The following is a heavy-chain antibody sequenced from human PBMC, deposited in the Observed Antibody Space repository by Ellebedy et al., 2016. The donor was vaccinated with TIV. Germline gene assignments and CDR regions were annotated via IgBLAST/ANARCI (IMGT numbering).Heavy chain of an antibody. CDR3: ARAWGGESTNWYFDL. Sequence: PGGSLRLSFAAPGFTFSSYGMHWVRQAPGKGMEWVAVIWYDGSNKYYADSVKGRFTISRDNSKNTLYLQMNSMRAEDTAVYYCARAWGGESTNWYFDLWGRGTLVTVSS. V-gene: IGHV3-33*01. CDR1: GFTFSSYG. CDR2: IWYDGSNK. J-gene: IGHJ2*01. D-gene: IGHD2-21*01.